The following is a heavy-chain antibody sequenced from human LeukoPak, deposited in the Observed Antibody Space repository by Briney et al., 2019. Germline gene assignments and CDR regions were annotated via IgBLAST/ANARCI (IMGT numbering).Heavy chain of an antibody. J-gene: IGHJ4*02. V-gene: IGHV4-34*01. Sequence: SETLSLTCAVYGGSFSGYYWSWIRQPPGKGLEWIGEINHSGSTYYSPSLKSRVTISVDTSKNQFSLRLSSVTTADTAVYYCARHRRVVVVVATKGAHTVTTQAGVDYWGQGTLVTVSS. CDR2: INHSGST. CDR1: GGSFSGYY. D-gene: IGHD2-15*01. CDR3: ARHRRVVVVVATKGAHTVTTQAGVDY.